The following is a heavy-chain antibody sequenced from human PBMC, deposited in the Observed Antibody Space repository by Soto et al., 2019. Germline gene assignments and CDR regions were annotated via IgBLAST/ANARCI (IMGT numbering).Heavy chain of an antibody. J-gene: IGHJ4*02. Sequence: XSVKVACKASGYTVTSYGISLVRHTPGQGLEWMGWISAYNGNTNYAQKLQGRVTMTTDTSTSTAYMELRSMRSDDTAVYYCARGYDSSGNLDYWGQGTLVTVSS. V-gene: IGHV1-18*01. D-gene: IGHD3-22*01. CDR2: ISAYNGNT. CDR1: GYTVTSYG. CDR3: ARGYDSSGNLDY.